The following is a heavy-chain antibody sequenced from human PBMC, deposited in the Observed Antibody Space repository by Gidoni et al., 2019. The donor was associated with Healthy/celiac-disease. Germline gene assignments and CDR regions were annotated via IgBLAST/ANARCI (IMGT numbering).Heavy chain of an antibody. D-gene: IGHD6-13*01. CDR1: GFTFSSHS. CDR3: ARGVTPRLTIAAAGTDY. V-gene: IGHV3-21*01. J-gene: IGHJ4*02. CDR2: ISSSSSYI. Sequence: EVQLVESGGGLVKPGGSLRLSWAASGFTFSSHSLNWVSQEPGKGLEWVSSISSSSSYIYYADAVKGRFTISRDNAKNSLYLQMNSLRAEDTAVYYCARGVTPRLTIAAAGTDYWGQGTLVTVSS.